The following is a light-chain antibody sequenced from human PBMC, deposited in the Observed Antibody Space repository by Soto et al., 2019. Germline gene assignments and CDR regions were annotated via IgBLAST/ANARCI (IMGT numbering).Light chain of an antibody. V-gene: IGKV3-20*01. Sequence: ENVLTQSPGTLSLSPGERATLSCRASQNVISSYLAWYQQKPGQAPSLLVYATSSRADGIPDRFSGSGSGTDFTLTISRLEPEDFAVYYCQQYDSSHLTFGGGTKVEIK. CDR2: ATS. CDR1: QNVISSY. CDR3: QQYDSSHLT. J-gene: IGKJ4*01.